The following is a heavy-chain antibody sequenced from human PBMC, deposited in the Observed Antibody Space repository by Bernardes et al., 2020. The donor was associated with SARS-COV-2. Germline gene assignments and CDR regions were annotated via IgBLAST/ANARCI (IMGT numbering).Heavy chain of an antibody. CDR2: IKSRNNGGTT. Sequence: GGSLRLSCVTSGFTFKNAWMSWVRQAPGKGLEWIAHIKSRNNGGTTDYAAPVTDRFTVSRDDSKNTLYLQMNSLKSEDTAVYYCTTDDYWGRGTLVTVSS. V-gene: IGHV3-15*01. J-gene: IGHJ4*02. CDR1: GFTFKNAW. CDR3: TTDDY.